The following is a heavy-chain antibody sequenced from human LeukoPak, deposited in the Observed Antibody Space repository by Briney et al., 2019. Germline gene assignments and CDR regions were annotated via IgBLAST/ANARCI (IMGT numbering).Heavy chain of an antibody. J-gene: IGHJ4*02. CDR2: IYYSGST. D-gene: IGHD2-2*01. CDR3: ARDVNCSSTSCQPQGGDGLELLGPAI. V-gene: IGHV4-59*12. CDR1: GGSISSYY. Sequence: SETLSLTCTVSGGSISSYYWSWIRQPPGKGLEWIGYIYYSGSTKYNPSLKSRVTISVDTSKNQFSLKLSSVTAADTAVYYCARDVNCSSTSCQPQGGDGLELLGPAIWGQGTLVTVSS.